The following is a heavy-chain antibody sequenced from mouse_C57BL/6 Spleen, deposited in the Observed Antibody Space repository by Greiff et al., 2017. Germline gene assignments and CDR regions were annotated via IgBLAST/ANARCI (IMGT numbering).Heavy chain of an antibody. V-gene: IGHV1-53*01. Sequence: VKLLQPGTELVKPGASVKLSCKASGYTFTSYWMHWVKQRPGQGLEWIGNINPSNGGTNYNEKFKSKATLTVDKSSSTAYMQLSSLTSEDSAVYYCASLFTTGAMDYWGQGTSVTVSS. CDR1: GYTFTSYW. J-gene: IGHJ4*01. CDR2: INPSNGGT. D-gene: IGHD1-1*01. CDR3: ASLFTTGAMDY.